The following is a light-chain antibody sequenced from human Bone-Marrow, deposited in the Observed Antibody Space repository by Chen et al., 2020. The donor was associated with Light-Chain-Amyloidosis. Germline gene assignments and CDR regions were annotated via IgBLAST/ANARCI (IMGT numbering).Light chain of an antibody. J-gene: IGLJ1*01. Sequence: QSALTQPASVSGSPGQSITISCTGTSSDVGGDNQFSWYQQHPDKAPKLMIYEVTIVPSWVPDRFSGSTAHNTATLTISGLQTEDVADYFCSSYTITNTLVVGSGTRVTVL. CDR1: SSDVGGDNQ. CDR3: SSYTITNTLV. V-gene: IGLV2-14*01. CDR2: EVT.